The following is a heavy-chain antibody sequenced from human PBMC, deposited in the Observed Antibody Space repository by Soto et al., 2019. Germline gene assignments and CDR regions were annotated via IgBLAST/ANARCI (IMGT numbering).Heavy chain of an antibody. V-gene: IGHV3-11*03. D-gene: IGHD3-3*01. CDR1: GFTFGDSY. CDR3: AKRQSFDFWSGYLPFFDY. J-gene: IGHJ4*02. CDR2: ISPGSRYP. Sequence: GGSLRLSCAGSGFTFGDSYMSWIRQAPGKGLEWLSYISPGSRYPAYADSVKGRFTISRDDSKNTLYLHMSSLRVEDTAIYYCAKRQSFDFWSGYLPFFDYWGQGTPVTVSS.